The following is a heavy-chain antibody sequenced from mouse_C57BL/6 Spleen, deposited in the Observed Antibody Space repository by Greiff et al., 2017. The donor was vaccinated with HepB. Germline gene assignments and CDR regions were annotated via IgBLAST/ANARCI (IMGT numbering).Heavy chain of an antibody. CDR2: IRLKSDNYAT. J-gene: IGHJ4*01. V-gene: IGHV6-3*01. CDR1: GFTFSNYW. CDR3: TDLPGAMDY. Sequence: EVQLVESGGGLVQPGGSMKLSCVASGFTFSNYWMNWVRQSPEKGLEWVAQIRLKSDNYATHYAESVKGRFTISRDDSKSSVYLQMNNLRAEDTGIYYCTDLPGAMDYWGQGTSVTVSS.